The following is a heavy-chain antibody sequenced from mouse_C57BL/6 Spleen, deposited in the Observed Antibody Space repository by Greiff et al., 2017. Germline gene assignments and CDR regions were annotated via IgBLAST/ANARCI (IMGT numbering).Heavy chain of an antibody. D-gene: IGHD2-4*01. V-gene: IGHV14-1*01. CDR2: IDPEDGDT. CDR1: GFNIKDYY. Sequence: EVQLQQSGAELVRPGASVKLSCTASGFNIKDYYMHWVKQRPEQGLEWIGRIDPEDGDTEYAPKFQGKATMTADTSSNTAYLQLSSLTSEDTAVYYCTESTMITTTGPNYYAMDYWGQGTSVTVSS. J-gene: IGHJ4*01. CDR3: TESTMITTTGPNYYAMDY.